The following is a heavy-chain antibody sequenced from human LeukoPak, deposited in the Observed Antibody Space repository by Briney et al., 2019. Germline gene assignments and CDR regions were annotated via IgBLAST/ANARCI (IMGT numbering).Heavy chain of an antibody. CDR2: ISGSGVST. J-gene: IGHJ4*02. CDR3: VKEYGYTYGEFDY. V-gene: IGHV3-23*01. D-gene: IGHD5-18*01. Sequence: PGGSLRLSCAASGFTFRTSGMSWVRQAPGKGLEWVSAISGSGVSTYYADSVKGRFTISRDNSKNTLYLQMNSLRAEDTAVYYCVKEYGYTYGEFDYWGQGTLVTVSS. CDR1: GFTFRTSG.